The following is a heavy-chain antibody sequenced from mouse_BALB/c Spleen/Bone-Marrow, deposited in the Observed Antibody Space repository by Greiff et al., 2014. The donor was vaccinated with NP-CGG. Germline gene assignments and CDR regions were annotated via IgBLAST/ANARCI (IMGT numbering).Heavy chain of an antibody. J-gene: IGHJ1*01. V-gene: IGHV1-5*01. CDR2: IYPGNSDT. D-gene: IGHD1-1*01. Sequence: VQLKQSGTVLARPGASVKMSCKASGYSFTNYRLHWVKQRPGQGLEWIGAIYPGNSDTSYNQKFKGKAKLTAVTSASTAYMELSSLTNEDSAVYYCTRFGSSYDWYFDVWGAGTTVTVSS. CDR3: TRFGSSYDWYFDV. CDR1: GYSFTNYR.